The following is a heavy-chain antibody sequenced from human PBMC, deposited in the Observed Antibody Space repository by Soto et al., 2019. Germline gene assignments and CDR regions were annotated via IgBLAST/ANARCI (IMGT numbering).Heavy chain of an antibody. CDR3: ARAGSPFHSDSTGYWGFDY. CDR2: VSGNGLST. J-gene: IGHJ4*02. CDR1: GFTFSSYA. Sequence: EVQLLESGGGLIQPGGSLRLSCAASGFTFSSYALSWVRQAPGKGLQCVSTVSGNGLSTYYADSVKGRFTISRDNSRNTLYLQMNSLRAEDTAVYYCARAGSPFHSDSTGYWGFDYWGQGTLVTVSS. V-gene: IGHV3-23*01. D-gene: IGHD3-9*01.